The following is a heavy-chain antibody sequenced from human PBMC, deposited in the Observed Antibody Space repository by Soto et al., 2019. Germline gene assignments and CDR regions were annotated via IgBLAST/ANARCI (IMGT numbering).Heavy chain of an antibody. Sequence: QVQLVQSGAEVKKPGASVKVSCKASGYTFTSYGISWVRQAPGQGLEWMGWISAYNGNTNYAQKLQGRVTMTTDTPTTTAYMELRSLRSADTAVYHCARDKALIAVAVPFDYWGQGTLVTVSS. CDR3: ARDKALIAVAVPFDY. V-gene: IGHV1-18*01. J-gene: IGHJ4*02. CDR2: ISAYNGNT. D-gene: IGHD6-19*01. CDR1: GYTFTSYG.